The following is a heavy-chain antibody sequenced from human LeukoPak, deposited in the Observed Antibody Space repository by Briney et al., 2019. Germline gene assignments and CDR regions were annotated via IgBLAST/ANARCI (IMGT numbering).Heavy chain of an antibody. D-gene: IGHD2-15*01. CDR1: GGSFSGYY. CDR2: INHSGST. Sequence: PSETLSLTCAVYGGSFSGYYWSWIRQSPGKGLEWLGEINHSGSTNYNPSLKSRVTISIDTSKNQFSLRLTSVTAADTAVYYCARGLRSGGSCGVDYWGQGTLVAVSS. CDR3: ARGLRSGGSCGVDY. V-gene: IGHV4-34*01. J-gene: IGHJ4*02.